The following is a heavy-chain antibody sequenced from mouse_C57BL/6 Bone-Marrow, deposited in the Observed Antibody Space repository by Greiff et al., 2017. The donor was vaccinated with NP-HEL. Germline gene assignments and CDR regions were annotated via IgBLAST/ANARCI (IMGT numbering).Heavy chain of an antibody. CDR1: GYAFSSSW. CDR2: IYPGDGDT. Sequence: LVESGPELVKPGASVKISCKASGYAFSSSWMNWVKQRPGKGLEWIGRIYPGDGDTNYNGKFKGKATLTADKSSSTAYMQLSSLTSEDSAVYFCAREERDSFAYWGQGTLVTVSA. V-gene: IGHV1-82*01. CDR3: AREERDSFAY. J-gene: IGHJ3*01.